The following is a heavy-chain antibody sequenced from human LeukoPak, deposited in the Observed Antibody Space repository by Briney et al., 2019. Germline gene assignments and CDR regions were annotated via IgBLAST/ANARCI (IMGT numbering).Heavy chain of an antibody. D-gene: IGHD3-10*01. V-gene: IGHV3-23*01. Sequence: GGSLRLSCATSGFIFSHHGMNWVRQAPGKGLEWVSGIRADAVTTYYADSVKGRFIIARDNSKNTVYLQMNSLSAEDTAVNYCAKDLLWFGEDPVDYWGQGALVTVSS. CDR3: AKDLLWFGEDPVDY. J-gene: IGHJ4*02. CDR1: GFIFSHHG. CDR2: IRADAVTT.